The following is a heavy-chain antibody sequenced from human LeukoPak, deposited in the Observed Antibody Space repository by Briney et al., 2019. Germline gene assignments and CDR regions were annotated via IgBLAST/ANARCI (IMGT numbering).Heavy chain of an antibody. CDR2: IPYDGDNT. J-gene: IGHJ5*02. CDR1: GFTFSRYA. CDR3: ARDSGVGYYGSGSNNWFDP. V-gene: IGHV3-30-3*01. D-gene: IGHD3-10*01. Sequence: GGSLRPSCAASGFTFSRYAMYWVRQAPGKGLEWVAFIPYDGDNTYYADSVKGRFTISRDNSKNTLYLQMNSLRAEDTAVYYCARDSGVGYYGSGSNNWFDPWGQGTLVTVSS.